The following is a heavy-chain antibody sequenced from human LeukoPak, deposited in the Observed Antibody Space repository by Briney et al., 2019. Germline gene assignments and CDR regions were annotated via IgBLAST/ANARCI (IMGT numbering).Heavy chain of an antibody. CDR1: GGTFSSYA. J-gene: IGHJ4*02. V-gene: IGHV1-69*13. D-gene: IGHD6-13*01. CDR2: IIPIFGTA. CDR3: ARDGEEYSSSWYGDY. Sequence: ASVKVSCKASGGTFSSYAISRVRQAPGQGLEWMGGIIPIFGTANYAQKFQGRITITADESTSTAYMELSSLRSEDTAVYYCARDGEEYSSSWYGDYWGQGTLVTVSS.